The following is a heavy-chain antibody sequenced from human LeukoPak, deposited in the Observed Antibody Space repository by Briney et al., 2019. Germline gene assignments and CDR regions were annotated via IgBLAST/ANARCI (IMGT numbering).Heavy chain of an antibody. J-gene: IGHJ4*02. CDR2: ISGSGSGGST. CDR1: GFTFSNYW. D-gene: IGHD3-16*01. CDR3: AKVRKGLRASATEGLFDY. V-gene: IGHV3-23*01. Sequence: PGGSLRLSCAASGFTFSNYWMSWVRQAPGKGLEWVSNISGSGSGGSTYYADSVKGRFTISRDNSKNTLYLQMNSLRAEDTAVYYCAKVRKGLRASATEGLFDYWGQGTLVTVSS.